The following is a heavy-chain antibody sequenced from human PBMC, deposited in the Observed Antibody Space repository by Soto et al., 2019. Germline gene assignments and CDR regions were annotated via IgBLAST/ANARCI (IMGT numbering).Heavy chain of an antibody. D-gene: IGHD3-10*01. CDR1: GFAFSSYE. CDR2: ISSSGSII. J-gene: IGHJ4*02. Sequence: PGGSLRLSCAASGFAFSSYEMNWVRPAPGKGLEWISYISSSGSIIYYADSVKGRFTISRDNAKTSLYLQMNSLRVEDTAVYYCARDRRGDGIHNVDFWGQGTLVTVSS. CDR3: ARDRRGDGIHNVDF. V-gene: IGHV3-48*03.